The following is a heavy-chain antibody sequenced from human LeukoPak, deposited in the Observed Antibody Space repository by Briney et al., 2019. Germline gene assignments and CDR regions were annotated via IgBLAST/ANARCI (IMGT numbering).Heavy chain of an antibody. V-gene: IGHV1-46*01. CDR2: INPSGGST. CDR1: GYTFTSYY. D-gene: IGHD6-6*01. J-gene: IGHJ4*02. CDR3: ARVPIAARPLGFGDHLDY. Sequence: ASVKVSCKASGYTFTSYYMHWVRQAPGQGLEWMGIINPSGGSTSYAQKFQGRVTMTRDTSTSTVYMELSSLRSEDTAVYYCARVPIAARPLGFGDHLDYWGQGTLVTVSS.